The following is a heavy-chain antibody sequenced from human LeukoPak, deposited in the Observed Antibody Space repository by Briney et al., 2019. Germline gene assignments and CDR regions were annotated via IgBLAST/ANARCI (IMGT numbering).Heavy chain of an antibody. CDR1: GFTFSIHW. V-gene: IGHV3-7*05. D-gene: IGHD3-10*01. CDR2: INQDGSQK. J-gene: IGHJ4*02. Sequence: AGSLRLSCEASGFTFSIHWMSWVRQAPGKVLESVANINQDGSQKYYVDSVKGRFSISRDNAKNSLYLQMNSLRVEDTAVYYCARSNREFASGSGDYWGQGTLVTVSS. CDR3: ARSNREFASGSGDY.